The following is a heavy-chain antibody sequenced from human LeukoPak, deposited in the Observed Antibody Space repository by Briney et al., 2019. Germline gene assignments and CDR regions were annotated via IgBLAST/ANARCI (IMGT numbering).Heavy chain of an antibody. V-gene: IGHV4-59*06. CDR3: ARVGVGAIRAFDI. D-gene: IGHD1-26*01. J-gene: IGHJ3*02. Sequence: SETLSLTCTVSGGSISSYYWSWIRQPAGKGLEWIGYIYHSGSTYYNPSLKSRVTISVDRSKNQFSLKLSSVTAADTAVYYCARVGVGAIRAFDIWGQGTMVTVSS. CDR2: IYHSGST. CDR1: GGSISSYY.